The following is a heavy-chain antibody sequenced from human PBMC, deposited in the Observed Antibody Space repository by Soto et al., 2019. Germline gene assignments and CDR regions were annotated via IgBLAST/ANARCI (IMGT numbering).Heavy chain of an antibody. D-gene: IGHD1-20*01. CDR3: AIWSNWSPLYYRGMDV. V-gene: IGHV1-69*06. J-gene: IGHJ6*02. CDR2: IIPLHNTS. CDR1: GGAFTNYS. Sequence: QVQLLQSGAEVKKPGSSVKVSCKVSGGAFTNYSLNWVRHAPGQGLEWLGGIIPLHNTSNYSLKLLGRGSVTADISSNTVYMHLSGLTSDDTATYYCAIWSNWSPLYYRGMDVWGQGTTVTVSS.